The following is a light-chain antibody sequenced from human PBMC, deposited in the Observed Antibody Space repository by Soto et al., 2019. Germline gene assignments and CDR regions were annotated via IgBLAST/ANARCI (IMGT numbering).Light chain of an antibody. V-gene: IGKV3-20*01. CDR3: PQHGTSPIP. Sequence: GLTQNQATLSVSPGERATLSCRASLSVSRNLAWYQQKPGQAPRLLVYGASSRATGIPDRFSGSGSGTDFTLTISRLEPEDVTVYYCPQHGTSPIPFCQVTKAHIK. J-gene: IGKJ1*01. CDR1: LSVSRN. CDR2: GAS.